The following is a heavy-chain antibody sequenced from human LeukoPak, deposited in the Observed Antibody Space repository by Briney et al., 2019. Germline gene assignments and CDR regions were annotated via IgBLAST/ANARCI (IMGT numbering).Heavy chain of an antibody. CDR1: GFTFSSYA. CDR2: ITGSGGST. D-gene: IGHD3-3*01. V-gene: IGHV3-23*01. CDR3: AKDPRIGHTFWSGYDVDY. J-gene: IGHJ4*02. Sequence: GGSLRLSCAASGFTFSSYAMSWVRQAPGKGLEWVSAITGSGGSTYYADSVKGRFTISRDNSKNTLYLQMNSLRAEDTAVYYCAKDPRIGHTFWSGYDVDYWGQGTLVTVSS.